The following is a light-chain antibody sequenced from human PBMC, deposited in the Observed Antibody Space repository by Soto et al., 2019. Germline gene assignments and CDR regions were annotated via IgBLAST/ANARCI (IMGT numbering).Light chain of an antibody. CDR1: QSVSSN. V-gene: IGKV3-15*01. Sequence: IVMTQSPATLSVSPWERATLSCRASQSVSSNLAWYQQKPGQAPRLLIYGASTRAAGIPARFSGSGSGTDFTLTISSLQSEDFAVYYCQQYTNWPPMTFGQGTKVDIK. CDR2: GAS. CDR3: QQYTNWPPMT. J-gene: IGKJ1*01.